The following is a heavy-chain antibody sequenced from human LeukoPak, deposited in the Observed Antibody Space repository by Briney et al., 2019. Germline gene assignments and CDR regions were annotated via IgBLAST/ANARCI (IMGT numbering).Heavy chain of an antibody. J-gene: IGHJ4*02. D-gene: IGHD5-18*01. CDR1: GFTFSSYA. CDR3: AKGTLPRGYTYGYDLYYFDY. V-gene: IGHV3-23*01. Sequence: GGSLRLSCAASGFTFSSYAMSWVRQAPGKGLEWVSGISGSGGSTYYADSVKGRFTISRDNSKNTLHLQMNSLRAEDTAVYYCAKGTLPRGYTYGYDLYYFDYWGQGTLVTVSS. CDR2: ISGSGGST.